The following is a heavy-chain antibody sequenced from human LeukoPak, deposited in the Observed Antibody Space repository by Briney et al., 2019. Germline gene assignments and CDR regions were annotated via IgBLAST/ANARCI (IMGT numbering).Heavy chain of an antibody. J-gene: IGHJ3*02. CDR3: ARRKYAFDI. CDR2: IYYSGST. CDR1: GGSISSYY. Sequence: SETLSLTCTVSGGSISSYYWSWIRQRPGKGLEWIGYIYYSGSTNYNPSLKSRVTISVDTSKNQFSLKLSSVTAADTAVYYCARRKYAFDIWGQGTMVTVSS. V-gene: IGHV4-59*08.